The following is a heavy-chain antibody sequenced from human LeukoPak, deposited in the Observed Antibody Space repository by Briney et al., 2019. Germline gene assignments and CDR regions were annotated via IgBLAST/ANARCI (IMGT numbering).Heavy chain of an antibody. V-gene: IGHV3-66*02. CDR2: IYSGGST. Sequence: GGSLGLSCAASGFTVSSNYMSWVRQAPGKGLEWVSVIYSGGSTYYADSVKGRFTISRDNSKNTLYLQMNSLRAEDTAVYYCARDSLTVHAFDIWGQGTMVTVSS. CDR1: GFTVSSNY. CDR3: ARDSLTVHAFDI. D-gene: IGHD3-22*01. J-gene: IGHJ3*02.